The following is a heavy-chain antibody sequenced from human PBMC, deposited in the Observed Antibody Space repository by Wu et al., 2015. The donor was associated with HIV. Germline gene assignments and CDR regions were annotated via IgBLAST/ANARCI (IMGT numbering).Heavy chain of an antibody. V-gene: IGHV1-69*05. J-gene: IGHJ3*02. CDR2: IIPIFGTA. CDR3: ARVRGYYDSSGYRTLDDAFDI. D-gene: IGHD3-22*01. CDR1: GGTFSSYA. Sequence: QVQLVQSGAEVKKPGSSVKVSCKASGGTFSSYAISWVRQAPGQGLEWMGGIIPIFGTANYAQKFQGRVTITTDESTSTAYMELSSLRSEGTAVYYCARVRGYYDSSGYRTLDDAFDIWAKGQWSPSLQ.